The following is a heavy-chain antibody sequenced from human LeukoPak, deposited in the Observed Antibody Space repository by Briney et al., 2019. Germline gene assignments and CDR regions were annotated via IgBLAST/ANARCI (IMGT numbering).Heavy chain of an antibody. CDR1: GYTFTGYY. J-gene: IGHJ4*02. CDR3: ARDRKSIAVAGSSSLGY. V-gene: IGHV1-2*02. Sequence: ASVKVSCKASGYTFTGYYMHWVRQAPGQGLEWMGWINPNSGGTNYAQKFQGRVTMTRDTSISTAYMELSRLRSDDTAVYYCARDRKSIAVAGSSSLGYWGQGTLVTVSS. D-gene: IGHD6-19*01. CDR2: INPNSGGT.